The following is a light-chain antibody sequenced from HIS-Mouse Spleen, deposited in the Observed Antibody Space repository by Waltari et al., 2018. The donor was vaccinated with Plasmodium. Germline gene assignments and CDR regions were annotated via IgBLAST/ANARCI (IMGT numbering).Light chain of an antibody. CDR2: SNN. CDR1: ISSIGSIT. Sequence: QSVLTQPPSASGTPGQRVTISCSGSISSIGSITVNWYQQLPGTAPKLLIYSNNQRPSGVPDRFSGSKSGTSASLAISGLQSEDEADYYCAAWDDSLNGVVFAGGTKLTVL. J-gene: IGLJ2*01. CDR3: AAWDDSLNGVV. V-gene: IGLV1-44*01.